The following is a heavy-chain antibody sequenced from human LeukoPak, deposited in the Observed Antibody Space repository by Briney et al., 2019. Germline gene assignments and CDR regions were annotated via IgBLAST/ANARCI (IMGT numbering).Heavy chain of an antibody. CDR1: GYTFTSYY. V-gene: IGHV1-18*04. J-gene: IGHJ4*02. D-gene: IGHD1-26*01. CDR2: ISAYNGNT. Sequence: GASVKVSCKASGYTFTSYYMHWVRQAPGQGLEWMGWISAYNGNTNYAQKLQGRVTMTTDTSTSTAYMELRSLRSDDTAVYYCAREWGRRELLYPDYWGQGTLVTVSS. CDR3: AREWGRRELLYPDY.